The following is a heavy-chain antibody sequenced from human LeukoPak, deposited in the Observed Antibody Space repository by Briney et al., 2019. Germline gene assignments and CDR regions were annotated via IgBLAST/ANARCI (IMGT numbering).Heavy chain of an antibody. Sequence: PSETLSLTCAVYGGSFSGYYWSWIRQPPGKGLEWIGEINHSGSTNYNPSLKSRVTISVDTSKNQFSLKLSSVTAADTAVYYCARTDDYGDYEGGIDYWGQGTLVTVSS. CDR2: INHSGST. CDR3: ARTDDYGDYEGGIDY. V-gene: IGHV4-34*01. J-gene: IGHJ4*02. D-gene: IGHD4-17*01. CDR1: GGSFSGYY.